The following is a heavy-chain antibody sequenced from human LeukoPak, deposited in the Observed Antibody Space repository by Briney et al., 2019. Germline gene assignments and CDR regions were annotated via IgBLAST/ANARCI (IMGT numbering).Heavy chain of an antibody. CDR1: GGPITITSDY. Sequence: SETLSLTCTVSGGPITITSDYWGWIRQPPGKGLEWIGTIYYGGNTYYKPSLNSRVTISIDTSRNQFSLKLRTVTAADTAVYYCARRIETTGTSLSRAFDIWGPGTMLTVSS. D-gene: IGHD1-1*01. CDR2: IYYGGNT. CDR3: ARRIETTGTSLSRAFDI. J-gene: IGHJ3*02. V-gene: IGHV4-39*01.